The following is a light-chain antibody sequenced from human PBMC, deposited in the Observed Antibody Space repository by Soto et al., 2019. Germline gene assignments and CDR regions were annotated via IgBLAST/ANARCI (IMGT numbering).Light chain of an antibody. CDR2: DGS. V-gene: IGKV3-11*01. CDR3: QQRTRWPMT. CDR1: QNLHSF. J-gene: IGKJ1*01. Sequence: EIVLTHSPSTLSVSPVERVTLSFMASQNLHSFLNWYQQRPGQAPRPLIYDGSKRAAGVPDRISGDGSGTDYTLTISSLEPEDFAVYYCQQRTRWPMTFGQGTRWIS.